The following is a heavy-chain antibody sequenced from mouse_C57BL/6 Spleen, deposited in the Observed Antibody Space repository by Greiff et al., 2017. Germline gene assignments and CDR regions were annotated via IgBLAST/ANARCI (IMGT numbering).Heavy chain of an antibody. Sequence: EVQLQQSVAELVRPGASVKLSCTASGFNIKDYYMHWVKQRPEQGLEWIGRIDPEDGDTEYAPNFQGKATMTADTSSNTAYLQLSSLTSEDTAVYYCTTEVLSLLMGADWGQGTLVTVSA. J-gene: IGHJ3*01. D-gene: IGHD2-1*01. CDR2: IDPEDGDT. CDR3: TTEVLSLLMGAD. V-gene: IGHV14-1*01. CDR1: GFNIKDYY.